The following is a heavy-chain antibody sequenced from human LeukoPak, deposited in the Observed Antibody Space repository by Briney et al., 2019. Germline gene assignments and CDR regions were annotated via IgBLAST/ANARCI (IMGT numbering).Heavy chain of an antibody. CDR1: GGSFSGYY. Sequence: SETLSLTCAVYGGSFSGYYWSWIRQPPGKGLEWIGEINHSGSTNYNPSLKSRVTISVDTSKNQFSLKLSSVTAADTAVYYCARHQVRALRFLEVYFDYWGQGTLVTVSS. V-gene: IGHV4-34*01. D-gene: IGHD3-3*01. CDR3: ARHQVRALRFLEVYFDY. CDR2: INHSGST. J-gene: IGHJ4*02.